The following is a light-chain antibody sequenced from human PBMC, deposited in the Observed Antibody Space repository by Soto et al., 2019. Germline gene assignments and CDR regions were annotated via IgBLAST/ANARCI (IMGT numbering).Light chain of an antibody. CDR2: DAS. CDR3: QQYHRLSPT. Sequence: DIQMTQSPSSLSASVGDSVTITCQASEDVDDFLNWYQQKPGRAPKLLIFDASNLETGVPSRFIGRGSGTEYTFTINNLQPEDFATYYCQQYHRLSPTFGQGTKVEIK. V-gene: IGKV1-33*01. J-gene: IGKJ1*01. CDR1: EDVDDF.